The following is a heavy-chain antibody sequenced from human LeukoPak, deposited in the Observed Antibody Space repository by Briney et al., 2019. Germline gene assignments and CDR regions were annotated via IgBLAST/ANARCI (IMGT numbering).Heavy chain of an antibody. CDR3: GKKRILLRYFYY. V-gene: IGHV1-69*13. Sequence: EASVKVSCKASGGTFSSYAISWVRQAPGQGLEWMGGVIPIFGTANYAQKFQGRVTITADESTSTAYMELSSLRSEDTAVYYCGKKRILLRYFYYWGQGTLVPVPS. CDR2: VIPIFGTA. D-gene: IGHD2-8*01. CDR1: GGTFSSYA. J-gene: IGHJ4*02.